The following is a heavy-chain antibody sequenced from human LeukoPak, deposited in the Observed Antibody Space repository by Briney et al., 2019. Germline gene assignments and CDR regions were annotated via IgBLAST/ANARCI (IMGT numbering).Heavy chain of an antibody. J-gene: IGHJ1*01. CDR3: AKSGMTADSSSWSHPQDFQH. V-gene: IGHV3-33*06. D-gene: IGHD6-13*01. CDR1: GFTFSSYG. Sequence: PGGSLKLSCAASGFTFSSYGMHWVRQAPGKGLEWVAVIWYDGSNKYYADSVKGRFTISRDNSKNTLYLQMNSLRAEDTAVYYCAKSGMTADSSSWSHPQDFQHWGQGTLVTVSS. CDR2: IWYDGSNK.